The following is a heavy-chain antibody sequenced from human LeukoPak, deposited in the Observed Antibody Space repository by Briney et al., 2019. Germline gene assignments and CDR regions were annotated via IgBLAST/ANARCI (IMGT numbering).Heavy chain of an antibody. CDR1: GGTFSYYT. V-gene: IGHV1-69*02. J-gene: IGHJ6*03. D-gene: IGHD2-2*01. CDR3: ARATSEIPAAALTGSKYYYYYYMDV. CDR2: IIPFLGIT. Sequence: GASVKVSCKASGGTFSYYTISWVRQAPGQGLEWMGRIIPFLGITNYAQKFQGRVTITADESTSTAYMELSSLRSEDTAVYYCARATSEIPAAALTGSKYYYYYYMDVWDKGTTVTVSS.